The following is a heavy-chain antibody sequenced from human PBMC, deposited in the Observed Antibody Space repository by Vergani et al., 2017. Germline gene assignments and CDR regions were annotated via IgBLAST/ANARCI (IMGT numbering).Heavy chain of an antibody. Sequence: QVQLQESGPGLVKPSQTLSLTCTVSGGSISSGSYYWSWIRQPAGKGLEWIGRMYTSGSTNYNPSLKSRVIMSVDTSKNQFSLKLTSVTAADTAVYYCAREKIXFWRTVRYNWFDPWGQGTLVTVSS. CDR1: GGSISSGSYY. V-gene: IGHV4-61*02. CDR2: MYTSGST. D-gene: IGHD3-3*01. J-gene: IGHJ5*02. CDR3: AREKIXFWRTVRYNWFDP.